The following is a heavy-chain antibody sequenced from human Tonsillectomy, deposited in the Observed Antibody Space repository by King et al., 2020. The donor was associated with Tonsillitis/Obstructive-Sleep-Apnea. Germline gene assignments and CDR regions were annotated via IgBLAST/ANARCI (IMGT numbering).Heavy chain of an antibody. Sequence: QLQESGPGLVKPSETLSLICTVSGGSISSSSYYWGWIRQPPGKGLEWIGSIYYSGSTYYNPSLKSRVPISVDTSKNQLSLKLSSVTAADTAVYYCARRDAVVVITFDYWGQGTLVTVSS. D-gene: IGHD3-22*01. J-gene: IGHJ4*02. CDR2: IYYSGST. CDR3: ARRDAVVVITFDY. CDR1: GGSISSSSYY. V-gene: IGHV4-39*01.